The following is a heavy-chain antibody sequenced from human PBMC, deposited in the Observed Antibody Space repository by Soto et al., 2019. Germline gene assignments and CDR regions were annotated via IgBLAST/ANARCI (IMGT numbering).Heavy chain of an antibody. V-gene: IGHV4-59*01. J-gene: IGHJ3*02. CDR3: ARDAFDI. CDR2: TYNSGST. Sequence: PSETLSLTCPLSGSSIRTSYWSWIRQPPGKGLEWIGYTYNSGSTNYNPSLKSRVTISVDTSKNQFSLHLSSVTAADTAVYYCARDAFDIWGQGTMVT. CDR1: GSSIRTSY.